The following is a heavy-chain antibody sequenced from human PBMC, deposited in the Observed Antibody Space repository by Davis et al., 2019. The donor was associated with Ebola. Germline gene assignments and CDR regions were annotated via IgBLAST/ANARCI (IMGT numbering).Heavy chain of an antibody. D-gene: IGHD3-10*01. V-gene: IGHV3-21*05. CDR3: ARRITMVRGVIIDWYFDL. CDR2: TSSSSSYT. CDR1: GFTFSSYA. J-gene: IGHJ2*01. Sequence: PAGSLTLSCAASGFTFSSYAMSWVRHAPGQGLDWVSYTSSSSSYTNYADSVKGRFTISRDNAKNSLYLQMNSLRAEDTAVYSCARRITMVRGVIIDWYFDLWGRGTLVTVSS.